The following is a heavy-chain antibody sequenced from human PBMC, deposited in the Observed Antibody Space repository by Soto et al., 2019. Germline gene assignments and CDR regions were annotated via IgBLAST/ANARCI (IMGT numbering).Heavy chain of an antibody. CDR3: AKGINYYDSSGDSWFDP. CDR1: GGSINSGRYS. D-gene: IGHD3-22*01. Sequence: QMQLQESGSGLVKPSQTLSLTCTVSGGSINSGRYSWTWIRQPPGAGLEWIGHMYHIGTTYYNPSLKGRVTMTVDTSKNQFSRKLSSVTAADTAIYYCAKGINYYDSSGDSWFDPWGQGTLVTVSS. CDR2: MYHIGTT. V-gene: IGHV4-30-2*01. J-gene: IGHJ5*02.